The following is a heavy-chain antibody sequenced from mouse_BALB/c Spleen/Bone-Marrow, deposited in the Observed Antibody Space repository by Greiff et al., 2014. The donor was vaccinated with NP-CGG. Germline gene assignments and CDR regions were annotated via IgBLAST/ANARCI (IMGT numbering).Heavy chain of an antibody. Sequence: VQLQQSGAELVKPGASVKLSCKASGYTFSSDYMYWVKQRPGQGLEWIGGINPSNGGTNFNEKFKSKATLTVDKSSSTAYVQLSSLTSEDSAVYYCTRSRRAMDYWGQGTSVTVSS. D-gene: IGHD2-12*01. J-gene: IGHJ4*01. CDR1: GYTFSSDY. CDR3: TRSRRAMDY. V-gene: IGHV1S81*02. CDR2: INPSNGGT.